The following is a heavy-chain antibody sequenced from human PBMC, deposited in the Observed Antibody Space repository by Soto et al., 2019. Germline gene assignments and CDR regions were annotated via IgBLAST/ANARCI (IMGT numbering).Heavy chain of an antibody. J-gene: IGHJ4*02. Sequence: EVQLEESGGGLIKPGESLTLSCAASDFILSDAWMKGVRQAPGKGREWAGRIKSKAHGGTTDNAAPLKGRFTILRDDSKNTLYLQMNSLQTEDTAMYYCASYRDSSGLRRYDYWGQGALVTVSS. D-gene: IGHD3-22*01. CDR2: IKSKAHGGTT. V-gene: IGHV3-15*07. CDR3: ASYRDSSGLRRYDY. CDR1: DFILSDAW.